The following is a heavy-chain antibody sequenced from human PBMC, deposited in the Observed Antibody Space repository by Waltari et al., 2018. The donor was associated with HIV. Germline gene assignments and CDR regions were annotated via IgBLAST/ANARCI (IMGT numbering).Heavy chain of an antibody. CDR1: GFTFSTFA. CDR3: ARLDFWLKYYFDY. Sequence: EVHLLESGGGLVQPGGSLRLSCAASGFTFSTFAMSWVRQAPGKGLEWCSGRNDGGFGTYYADSVKGRFTISRDNSKNTLFLEMNSLRAEDTAVYYCARLDFWLKYYFDYWGQGTLVTVSS. J-gene: IGHJ4*02. CDR2: RNDGGFGT. D-gene: IGHD3-3*01. V-gene: IGHV3-23*01.